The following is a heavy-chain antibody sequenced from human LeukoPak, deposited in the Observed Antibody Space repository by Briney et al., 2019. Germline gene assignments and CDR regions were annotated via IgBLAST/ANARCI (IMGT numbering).Heavy chain of an antibody. CDR2: IYYSGSF. CDR1: GGSVSSYY. J-gene: IGHJ5*02. V-gene: IGHV4-59*02. Sequence: SETLSLTCTVSGGSVSSYYWTWIRQPPGKGLEWIGYIYYSGSFNYNPNPSLKNRVTISLDASKNQFSLKLTPVTAADTAVYYCARDVGSWGWFDPWGQGTLVTVTS. D-gene: IGHD6-13*01. CDR3: ARDVGSWGWFDP.